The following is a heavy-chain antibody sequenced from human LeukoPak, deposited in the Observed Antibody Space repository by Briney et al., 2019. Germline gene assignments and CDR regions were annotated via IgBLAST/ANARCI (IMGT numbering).Heavy chain of an antibody. Sequence: GGSLRLSCAASGFTFSSYAMHWVRQAPGKGLEWVAVISYDGSNKYYADSVKGRFTISRVNSKNTLYLQMNSLRAEDTAVYYCARSEVPAAMSDYWGQGTLVTVSS. CDR1: GFTFSSYA. CDR2: ISYDGSNK. J-gene: IGHJ4*02. D-gene: IGHD2-2*01. V-gene: IGHV3-30-3*01. CDR3: ARSEVPAAMSDY.